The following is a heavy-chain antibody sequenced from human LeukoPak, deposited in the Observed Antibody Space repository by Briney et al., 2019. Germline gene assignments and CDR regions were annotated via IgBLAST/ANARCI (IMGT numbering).Heavy chain of an antibody. J-gene: IGHJ5*02. CDR3: ARGIGAGGLNSFDP. Sequence: GASVKVSCKASGGTFGSYAISWVRQAPGQGLEWMGGIIPSFGKANYARKLQGRVTITADEYTSTAYMELSSLRSEDTAVYYCARGIGAGGLNSFDPWGQGTLVTVSS. CDR2: IIPSFGKA. D-gene: IGHD3-16*01. CDR1: GGTFGSYA. V-gene: IGHV1-69*13.